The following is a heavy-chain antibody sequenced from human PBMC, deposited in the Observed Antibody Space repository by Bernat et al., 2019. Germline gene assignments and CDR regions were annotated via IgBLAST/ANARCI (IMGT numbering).Heavy chain of an antibody. V-gene: IGHV3-53*04. Sequence: EVQLVESGGGLVQPGGSLRLSCAASGFTVSSNYMSWVRQAPGKGLEWVSVIYSGGSTYYADSVKGRFTISRHNSKNTLYLQMNSLRAEDTAVYYCARGLSDSSSWYYYYYGMDVWGQGTTVTVSS. D-gene: IGHD6-13*01. CDR2: IYSGGST. J-gene: IGHJ6*02. CDR1: GFTVSSNY. CDR3: ARGLSDSSSWYYYYYGMDV.